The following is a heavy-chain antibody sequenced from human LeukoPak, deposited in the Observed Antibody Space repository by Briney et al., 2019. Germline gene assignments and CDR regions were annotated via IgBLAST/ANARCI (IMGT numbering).Heavy chain of an antibody. J-gene: IGHJ5*02. CDR1: GGSFSGYY. Sequence: SETLSLTCAVYGGSFSGYYWSWIRQSPGKGLEWIGAINHSGGTNYNPSLKSRVTISVATSKNQFSLKLSSVTAADTAVYYCARGGNITIFGVVPFDPWGQGTLVIVSS. CDR3: ARGGNITIFGVVPFDP. D-gene: IGHD3-3*01. CDR2: INHSGGT. V-gene: IGHV4-34*01.